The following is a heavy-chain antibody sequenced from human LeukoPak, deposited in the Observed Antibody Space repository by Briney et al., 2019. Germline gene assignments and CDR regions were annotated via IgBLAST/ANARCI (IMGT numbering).Heavy chain of an antibody. D-gene: IGHD1-1*01. CDR1: GGSMTRFY. J-gene: IGHJ4*02. CDR3: ARGGTQNWYAGDY. V-gene: IGHV4-4*07. Sequence: PSETLSLTCTVSGGSMTRFYWNWLRQPPGKGLEWIGRVFDSGITNYSPSLKSRVTMSVDTSKNQFSLKLTSVTAADTAVYYCARGGTQNWYAGDYWGQGTLVTVSS. CDR2: VFDSGIT.